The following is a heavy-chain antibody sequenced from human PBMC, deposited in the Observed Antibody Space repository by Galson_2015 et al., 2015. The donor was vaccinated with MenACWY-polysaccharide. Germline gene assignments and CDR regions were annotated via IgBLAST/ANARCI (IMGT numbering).Heavy chain of an antibody. V-gene: IGHV4-39*01. CDR1: GGSINSRSYH. J-gene: IGHJ3*01. CDR3: ARAPTPYCSSTSCFNKYAFDV. Sequence: ETLSLTCTVSGGSINSRSYHWGWIRQPPGKGLEWIGIIYYRGNIYYNPSLESRVTISVDTSNNQFSLMLSSVTAADTALYYCARAPTPYCSSTSCFNKYAFDVWGQGTMVTVSS. D-gene: IGHD2-2*01. CDR2: IYYRGNI.